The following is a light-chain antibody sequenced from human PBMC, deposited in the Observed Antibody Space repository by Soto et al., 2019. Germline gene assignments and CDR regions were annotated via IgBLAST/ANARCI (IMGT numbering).Light chain of an antibody. V-gene: IGLV4-69*01. J-gene: IGLJ2*01. Sequence: HPVLTQSPSASASLGASVKLTCTLSSGHSSYAIAWHQQQPEKGPRYLMKLDSDGSHTKGDAIPDRFSGSSSGAERYLTISRLQSEDEADYYCQTRGTGIHVVFGGGTKLTVL. CDR1: SGHSSYA. CDR3: QTRGTGIHVV. CDR2: LDSDGSH.